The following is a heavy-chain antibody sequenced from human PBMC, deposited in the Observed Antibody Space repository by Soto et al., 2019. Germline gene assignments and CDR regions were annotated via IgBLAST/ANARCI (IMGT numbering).Heavy chain of an antibody. V-gene: IGHV3-11*01. CDR1: GFTFSDYY. J-gene: IGHJ4*02. CDR2: ISSSGSTI. CDR3: ARDSHYYYDSSGHHSPLGY. D-gene: IGHD3-22*01. Sequence: PGGSLRLSCAASGFTFSDYYMSWIRQAPGKGLEWVSYISSSGSTIYYADSVKGRFTISRDNAKNSLYLQMNSLRAEDTAVYYCARDSHYYYDSSGHHSPLGYWGQGTLVTVSS.